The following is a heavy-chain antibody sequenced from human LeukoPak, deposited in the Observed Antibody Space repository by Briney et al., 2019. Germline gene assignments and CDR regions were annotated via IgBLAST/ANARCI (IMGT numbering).Heavy chain of an antibody. CDR3: ARGSGVGGSYYWYYYYYMDV. D-gene: IGHD1-26*01. J-gene: IGHJ6*03. V-gene: IGHV4-34*01. CDR2: INHSGST. Sequence: SETLSLTCAVYGGSFSGYYWSWIRQPPGKGLEWIGEINHSGSTNYNPSLKSRVTISVDTSKNQFSLKLSSVTAADTAVYYCARGSGVGGSYYWYYYYYMDVWGKGTTVTVSS. CDR1: GGSFSGYY.